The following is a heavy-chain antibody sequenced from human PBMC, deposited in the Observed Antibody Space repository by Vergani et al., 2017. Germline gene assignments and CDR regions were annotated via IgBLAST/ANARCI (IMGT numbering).Heavy chain of an antibody. J-gene: IGHJ4*02. D-gene: IGHD3-10*01. Sequence: EVQLVESGGGLVQPGGSLRLSCAASGFTVSSNYMSWVRQAPGKGLEWVSSISSSSSYIYYADSVKGRFTISRDTAKSSLYLQMNSLRAEDTAVYYCARSKIDMVRGVIMRFRTPFDYWGQGTLVTVSS. CDR3: ARSKIDMVRGVIMRFRTPFDY. V-gene: IGHV3-21*01. CDR1: GFTVSSNY. CDR2: ISSSSSYI.